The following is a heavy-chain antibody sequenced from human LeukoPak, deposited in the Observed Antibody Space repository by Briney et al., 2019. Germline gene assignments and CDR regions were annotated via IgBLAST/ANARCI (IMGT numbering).Heavy chain of an antibody. CDR2: FSYSGST. D-gene: IGHD4-23*01. V-gene: IGHV4-59*08. CDR3: ARQKGNFYFDY. J-gene: IGHJ4*02. CDR1: GGSISSYY. Sequence: SETLSLTCTVSGGSISSYYWSWIRQPPGKELEWIGYFSYSGSTNYNPSLKSRVTMSVDTSKNHFSLKVSSVTDADTAVYYCARQKGNFYFDYWGQGTLVTVSS.